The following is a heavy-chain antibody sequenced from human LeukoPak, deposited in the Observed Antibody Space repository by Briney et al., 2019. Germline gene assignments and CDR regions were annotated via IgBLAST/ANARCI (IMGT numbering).Heavy chain of an antibody. Sequence: GGSLRLSCAASGFTVSSNYMSWVRQAPGKGLEWVSVIYNGGSTYYADSVKGRFTISRDNSKNTLYLQMNSLRAEDTAVYYCARGYYAGLFDYWGQGTLVTVSS. D-gene: IGHD3-3*01. V-gene: IGHV3-53*01. CDR2: IYNGGST. CDR1: GFTVSSNY. J-gene: IGHJ4*02. CDR3: ARGYYAGLFDY.